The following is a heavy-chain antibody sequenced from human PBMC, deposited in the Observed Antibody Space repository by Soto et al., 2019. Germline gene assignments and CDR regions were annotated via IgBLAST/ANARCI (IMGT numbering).Heavy chain of an antibody. CDR1: GFTFSSYW. CDR2: INSDGSST. V-gene: IGHV3-74*01. CDR3: ARDLYYYDSSGQLGI. Sequence: PGGSLRLSCAASGFTFSSYWMLWVRQAPGKGLVWVSRINSDGSSTSYADSVKGRFTISRDNAKNTLYLQMNSLRAEDTAVYYCARDLYYYDSSGQLGIWGQGTMVTVSS. J-gene: IGHJ3*02. D-gene: IGHD3-22*01.